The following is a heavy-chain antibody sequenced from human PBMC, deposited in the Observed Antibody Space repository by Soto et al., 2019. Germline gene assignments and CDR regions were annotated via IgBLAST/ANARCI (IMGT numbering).Heavy chain of an antibody. CDR1: GFTFSSYG. V-gene: IGHV3-33*01. D-gene: IGHD3-9*01. J-gene: IGHJ4*02. CDR2: IWYDGSNK. CDR3: ARVRDILTGLDY. Sequence: GGSLRLSCAASGFTFSSYGMHWVRQAPGKGLEWVAVIWYDGSNKYYADSVKGRFTISRDNSKNTLYLQMNSLRAEDTAVYYCARVRDILTGLDYWGQGTLVTVSS.